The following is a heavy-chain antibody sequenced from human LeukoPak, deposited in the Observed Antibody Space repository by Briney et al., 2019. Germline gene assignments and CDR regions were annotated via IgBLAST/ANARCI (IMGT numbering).Heavy chain of an antibody. CDR1: GFTFDDYG. CDR2: LNRNGGSP. Sequence: GGSLRLSCAASGFTFDDYGMSWVRQAPGKGLEWVCGLNRNGGSPSCADSVKGRFTISRDNAKNSLYLQMNTLKVEDTALYYCARAGSYGDYVTYYYYYMDVWGKGTTVTVSS. V-gene: IGHV3-20*04. D-gene: IGHD4-17*01. CDR3: ARAGSYGDYVTYYYYYMDV. J-gene: IGHJ6*03.